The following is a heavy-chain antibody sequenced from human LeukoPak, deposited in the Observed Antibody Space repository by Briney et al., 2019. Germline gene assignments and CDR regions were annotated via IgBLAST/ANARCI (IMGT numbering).Heavy chain of an antibody. D-gene: IGHD6-13*01. V-gene: IGHV3-21*01. J-gene: IGHJ4*02. CDR1: GFTFSSYS. Sequence: GGSLRLSCAASGFTFSSYSMNWVRQAPGKGLEWVSSISSSSSYIYYADSVKGRFTISRDNAKNSLYLQMNSLRAEDTAVYYCAREGYSSSWWPYYFDYWGQGTLVTVSS. CDR2: ISSSSSYI. CDR3: AREGYSSSWWPYYFDY.